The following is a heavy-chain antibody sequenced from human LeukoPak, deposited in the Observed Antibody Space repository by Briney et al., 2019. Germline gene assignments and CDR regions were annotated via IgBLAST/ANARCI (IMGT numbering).Heavy chain of an antibody. Sequence: SVKVSCKASGGTFSSYAISWVRQAPGQGLEWMGRIIPIFGMANHAQNFQGRVTITADKSTSTAYMELSSLTSEGTAVYFCARDADIAVAGISSANWFDPWGQGTLVTVSA. J-gene: IGHJ5*02. D-gene: IGHD6-19*01. V-gene: IGHV1-69*04. CDR1: GGTFSSYA. CDR3: ARDADIAVAGISSANWFDP. CDR2: IIPIFGMA.